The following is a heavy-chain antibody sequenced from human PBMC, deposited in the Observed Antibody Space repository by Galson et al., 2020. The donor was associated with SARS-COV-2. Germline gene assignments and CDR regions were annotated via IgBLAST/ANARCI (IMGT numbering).Heavy chain of an antibody. CDR3: ARGVTVGVYYGMDV. J-gene: IGHJ6*02. CDR2: INHSGST. D-gene: IGHD6-13*01. V-gene: IGHV4-34*01. CDR1: GGSFSGYY. Sequence: SETLSLTCAVYGGSFSGYYWSWIRQPPGNGLEWIGEINHSGSTNYNPSLKSRVTISVDTSKNQFSLKLSSVTAADTAVYYCARGVTVGVYYGMDVWGQGTTVTVSS.